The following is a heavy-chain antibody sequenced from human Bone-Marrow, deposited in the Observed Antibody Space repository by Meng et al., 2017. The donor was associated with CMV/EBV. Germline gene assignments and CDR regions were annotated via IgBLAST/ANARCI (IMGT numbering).Heavy chain of an antibody. J-gene: IGHJ4*02. V-gene: IGHV1-69*10. CDR3: ARDHEGVDTAMVTQYYYDSSTDY. CDR1: GGTFSSYA. D-gene: IGHD5-18*01. CDR2: IIPILGIA. Sequence: SVKVSCKASGGTFSSYAISWVRQAPGQGLEWMGGIIPILGIANYAQKFQGRVTITADKSTSTAYMELSSLRSDDTAVYYCARDHEGVDTAMVTQYYYDSSTDYWGQGTLVTVSS.